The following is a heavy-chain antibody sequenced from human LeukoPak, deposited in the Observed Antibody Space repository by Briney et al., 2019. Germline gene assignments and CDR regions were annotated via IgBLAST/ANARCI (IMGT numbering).Heavy chain of an antibody. V-gene: IGHV3-23*01. D-gene: IGHD1-7*01. CDR1: GFTFSSYA. CDR3: AKGYRGNYDY. CDR2: INDRGDNT. J-gene: IGHJ4*02. Sequence: AGGSLRLSCAASGFTFSSYAMTWVRQAPEKELEWVSAINDRGDNTYYADSVKGRFTISRDNSKNTVHLQMNSLRAEDTAVYYCAKGYRGNYDYWGQGTLVTVSS.